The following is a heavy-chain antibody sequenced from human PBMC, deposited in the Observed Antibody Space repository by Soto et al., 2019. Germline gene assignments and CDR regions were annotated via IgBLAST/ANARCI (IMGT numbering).Heavy chain of an antibody. CDR3: AHIRCGGDRLGSYSSHYYYGMDV. V-gene: IGHV2-5*02. CDR1: GFSLNTGGLG. J-gene: IGHJ6*02. CDR2: IYWDGDK. Sequence: QITLKESGPTLVKPTQTLTLTCTFSGFSLNTGGLGVGWIRQPPGKALEWLALIYWDGDKRYSPSLKSRLSITKDTSNSQVVLTMTNMDHVEKPKYYCAHIRCGGDRLGSYSSHYYYGMDVWGQETTVTVSS. D-gene: IGHD2-21*02.